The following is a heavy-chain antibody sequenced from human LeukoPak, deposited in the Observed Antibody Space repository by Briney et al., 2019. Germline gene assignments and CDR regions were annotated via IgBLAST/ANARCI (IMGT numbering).Heavy chain of an antibody. V-gene: IGHV3-7*01. D-gene: IGHD1-1*01. CDR1: GFTFSSNW. CDR3: ARDYSWNDYFDY. J-gene: IGHJ4*02. CDR2: IKEDGSQK. Sequence: GGSLRLSCVDSGFTFSSNWMNWVRQAPGKGLERVANIKEDGSQKYYVDSVKGRFTISRDNAKNSLYLQMNSLRAEDTAVYYCARDYSWNDYFDYWGQGTLVTVSS.